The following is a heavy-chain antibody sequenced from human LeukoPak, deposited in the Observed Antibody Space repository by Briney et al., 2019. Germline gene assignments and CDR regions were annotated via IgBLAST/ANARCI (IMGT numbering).Heavy chain of an antibody. CDR1: GFNFSSFG. V-gene: IGHV3-23*01. Sequence: GGSLRLSCAASGFNFSSFGVNWVRQGPGKGLEWVSGISFIISTWSADSVKGRFTISRDNSKSTLYLQMNSLRAEDTAVYYCAKRRTAAGNSGSDYWGQGTLVTVSS. J-gene: IGHJ4*02. CDR3: AKRRTAAGNSGSDY. D-gene: IGHD6-13*01. CDR2: ISFIIST.